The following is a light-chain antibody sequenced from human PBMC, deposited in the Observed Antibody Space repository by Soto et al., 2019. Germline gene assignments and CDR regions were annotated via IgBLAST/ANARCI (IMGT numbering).Light chain of an antibody. CDR2: GAS. CDR1: QSVRTN. V-gene: IGKV3-15*01. CDR3: QQYNNWPGT. Sequence: EIVMTQSPDTLYVSPGEGATLSCRASQSVRTNLAWYQQKPGQAPRLLIYGASTRATGIPARFSGSGSGTEFTLTISSLQSEDFAVYYCQQYNNWPGTFGQGTKVDI. J-gene: IGKJ1*01.